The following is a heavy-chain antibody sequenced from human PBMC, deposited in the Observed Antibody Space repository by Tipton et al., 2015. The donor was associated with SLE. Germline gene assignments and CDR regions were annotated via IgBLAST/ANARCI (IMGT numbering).Heavy chain of an antibody. CDR1: GGSISTYY. Sequence: TLSLTCTVSGGSISTYYWGWVRQPAGKGLEWIGRIYTGGNTKYNPSLASRVTLSVDTSKDQFSLKLSAVTAADTAVYYCAGTQAPAGTQAGRYYYYMDIWGKGTTVTVSS. J-gene: IGHJ6*03. V-gene: IGHV4-4*07. CDR3: AGTQAPAGTQAGRYYYYMDI. CDR2: IYTGGNT. D-gene: IGHD6-19*01.